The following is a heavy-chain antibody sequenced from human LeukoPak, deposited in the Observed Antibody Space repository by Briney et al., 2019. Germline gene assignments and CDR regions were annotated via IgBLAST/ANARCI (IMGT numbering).Heavy chain of an antibody. V-gene: IGHV3-23*01. D-gene: IGHD3-22*01. J-gene: IGHJ4*02. CDR1: GGSFSGYY. CDR3: AKLPGYYDSSGYFDY. CDR2: ITGSGGST. Sequence: ETLSLTCAVYGGSFSGYYWSWIRQPPGKGLEWVSAITGSGGSTYYADSVKGRFTISRDNSKNTLYLQMNSLRAEDTAVYYCAKLPGYYDSSGYFDYWGQGTLVTVSS.